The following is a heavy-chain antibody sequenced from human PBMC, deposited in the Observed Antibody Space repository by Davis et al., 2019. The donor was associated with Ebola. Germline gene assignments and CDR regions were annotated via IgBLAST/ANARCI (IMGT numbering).Heavy chain of an antibody. J-gene: IGHJ4*02. CDR3: ARGPSWSGSSYYFDY. CDR2: ISAYNGNT. Sequence: ASVKVSCKASGYTFTSYDINWVRQAPGQGLQWMGWISAYNGNTNYAQKVQGRVTMTTDTSTSTAYMELRSLRSDDTAVYYCARGPSWSGSSYYFDYWGQGILVTVSS. CDR1: GYTFTSYD. D-gene: IGHD3-3*01. V-gene: IGHV1-18*01.